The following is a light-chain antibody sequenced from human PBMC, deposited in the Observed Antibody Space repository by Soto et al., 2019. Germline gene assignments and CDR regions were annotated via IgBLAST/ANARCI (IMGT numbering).Light chain of an antibody. CDR1: QSISSC. V-gene: IGKV1-5*03. J-gene: IGKJ2*01. Sequence: DIQMTQSPSTLYASVGDSVTITCRASQSISSCMAWYQQKPGKAPKLLIYKASSLESGVPSRLSGSGSGTELTYAIRCLEPDYSATYYGQKYHSLPRTFGQGTKLEI. CDR2: KAS. CDR3: QKYHSLPRT.